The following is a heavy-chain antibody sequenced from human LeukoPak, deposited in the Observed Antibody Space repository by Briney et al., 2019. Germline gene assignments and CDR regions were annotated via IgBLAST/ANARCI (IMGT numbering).Heavy chain of an antibody. CDR3: TSGVDY. CDR1: GFTFSDYN. V-gene: IGHV3-73*01. CDR2: IRSKANSYAT. J-gene: IGHJ4*02. Sequence: PGGSLRLSCAASGFTFSDYNMRWIRQASGKGLEWVGRIRSKANSYATAYAASVKGRFTISRDDSKNTAYLQMNSLKTEDTAVYYCTSGVDYWGQGALVTVSS. D-gene: IGHD3-3*01.